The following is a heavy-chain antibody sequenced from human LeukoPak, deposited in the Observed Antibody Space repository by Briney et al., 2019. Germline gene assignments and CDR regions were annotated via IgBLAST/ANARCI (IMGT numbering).Heavy chain of an antibody. Sequence: GGSLRLSCAASGFTFSSYWMSWVRQAPGKGLEWVANIKQDGSEKYYVDSVKGRFTISRDNAKNSLYLQMNSLRAEDTAVYYCARDYGLGYCSGGSCYRPHDAFDIWGQGTMVTVSS. CDR3: ARDYGLGYCSGGSCYRPHDAFDI. D-gene: IGHD2-15*01. CDR2: IKQDGSEK. V-gene: IGHV3-7*01. CDR1: GFTFSSYW. J-gene: IGHJ3*02.